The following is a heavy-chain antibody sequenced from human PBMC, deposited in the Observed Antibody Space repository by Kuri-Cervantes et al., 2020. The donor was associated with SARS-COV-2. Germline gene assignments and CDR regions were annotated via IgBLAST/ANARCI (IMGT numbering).Heavy chain of an antibody. J-gene: IGHJ6*03. CDR1: GFTFSNAW. CDR3: TTGCSSTSCYRGVGYYYMDV. D-gene: IGHD2-2*02. CDR2: IKSKTDGGTT. V-gene: IGHV3-15*01. Sequence: GESLKISCAASGFTFSNAWMSWVRQAPGKGLEWVGRIKSKTDGGTTDYAAPVNGRFTISRDDSKNTLYLQMNSLKTEDTAVYYCTTGCSSTSCYRGVGYYYMDVWGKGTTVTVSS.